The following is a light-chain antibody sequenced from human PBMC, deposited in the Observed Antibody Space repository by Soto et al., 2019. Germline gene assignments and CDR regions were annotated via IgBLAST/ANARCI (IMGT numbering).Light chain of an antibody. CDR3: QQYYSTPPT. V-gene: IGKV4-1*01. Sequence: DIVMTQSPDSLAASLGERATINCKSSQSVLYSSNNKNYLAWYQQKPGQPPKLLIYWASTRESGVPDRFSGSGYGTDLTPTISSLQAEDVAVYYCQQYYSTPPTFGQGTKVEIK. CDR2: WAS. J-gene: IGKJ1*01. CDR1: QSVLYSSNNKNY.